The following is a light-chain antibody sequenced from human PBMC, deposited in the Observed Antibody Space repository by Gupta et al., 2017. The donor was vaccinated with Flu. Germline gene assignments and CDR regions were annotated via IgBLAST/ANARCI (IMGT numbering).Light chain of an antibody. V-gene: IGKV3-15*01. CDR2: GAS. J-gene: IGKJ2*01. CDR3: QQYNNWPPYT. CDR1: QSVSSN. Sequence: DTVMTQSPATLSMSPGERATLSCRASQSVSSNLAWYQQRPGQAPRLLIYGASTRDTGIPDRFSGSGCEKEFTLTISSRQSEDFAVYYCQQYNNWPPYTFGQGTKLEIK.